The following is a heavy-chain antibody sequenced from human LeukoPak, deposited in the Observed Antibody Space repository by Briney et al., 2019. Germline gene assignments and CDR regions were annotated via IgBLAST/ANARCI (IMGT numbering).Heavy chain of an antibody. CDR3: ARGATDTTRWFDP. J-gene: IGHJ5*02. Sequence: GGSLRLSCAGSGFTFNNYEMNWVRQAPGKGLEWVSIISRASESIFYADSVKGRFTISRDNAKNSLYLQMNGLRADDTAAYYCARGATDTTRWFDPWGQGTLVTVSS. V-gene: IGHV3-21*01. D-gene: IGHD1-7*01. CDR2: ISRASESI. CDR1: GFTFNNYE.